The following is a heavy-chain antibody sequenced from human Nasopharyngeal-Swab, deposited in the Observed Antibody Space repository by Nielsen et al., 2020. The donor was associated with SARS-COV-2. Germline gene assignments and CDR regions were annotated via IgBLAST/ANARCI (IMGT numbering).Heavy chain of an antibody. J-gene: IGHJ6*02. V-gene: IGHV3-30-3*01. CDR3: ARGLNILTVYYYYYGMDV. CDR2: ISYDGSNK. CDR1: GFTFSSYA. Sequence: GGSLRLSCAASGFTFSSYAMHWVRQAPGKGLEWVAVISYDGSNKYYADSVKGRFTISRDNSKNTLYLQMNSLRAEDTAVYYCARGLNILTVYYYYYGMDVWGQGTTVTVSS. D-gene: IGHD3-9*01.